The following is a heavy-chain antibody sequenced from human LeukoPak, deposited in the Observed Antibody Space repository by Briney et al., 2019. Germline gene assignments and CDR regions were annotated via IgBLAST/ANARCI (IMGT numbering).Heavy chain of an antibody. CDR3: ARVLQEFDY. Sequence: SETLSLTCTVSGGSISSSGYYWGWIRQPPGKGLEWIGGIYYSGSTYYNPSLKSRVTISVDTSKNQFSLKLSSVTAADTAVYYCARVLQEFDYWGQGTLVTVSS. CDR1: GGSISSSGYY. D-gene: IGHD2/OR15-2a*01. J-gene: IGHJ4*02. V-gene: IGHV4-39*01. CDR2: IYYSGST.